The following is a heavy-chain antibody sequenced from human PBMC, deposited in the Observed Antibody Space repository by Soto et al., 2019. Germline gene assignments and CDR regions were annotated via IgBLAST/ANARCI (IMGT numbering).Heavy chain of an antibody. CDR1: GFTFSSYS. CDR2: ISSSSSYI. Sequence: EVPLVESGGGLVKPGGSLRLSCAASGFTFSSYSMNWVRQAPGKGLEWVSSISSSSSYIYYADSVKGRFTISRDNAKNSLYLQMNSLRAEDTAVYYCARDRVTIFTDAFDIWGQGTMVTVSS. CDR3: ARDRVTIFTDAFDI. D-gene: IGHD3-9*01. V-gene: IGHV3-21*01. J-gene: IGHJ3*02.